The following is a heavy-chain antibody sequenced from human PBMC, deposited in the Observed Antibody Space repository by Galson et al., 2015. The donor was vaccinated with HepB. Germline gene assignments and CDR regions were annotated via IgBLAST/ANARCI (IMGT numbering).Heavy chain of an antibody. J-gene: IGHJ4*02. Sequence: PALVKPTQTLTLTCTFSGFSLSSSGVGVGWIRQPPGKALEWLALIYWDDDKRYSPSLNSRLTITKDTSKNQVVLTMTNMDPVDTATYYCAHRPSGYCTNGVYCSYYFDYWGQGTLVTVSS. CDR3: AHRPSGYCTNGVYCSYYFDY. CDR2: IYWDDDK. D-gene: IGHD2-8*01. CDR1: GFSLSSSGVG. V-gene: IGHV2-5*02.